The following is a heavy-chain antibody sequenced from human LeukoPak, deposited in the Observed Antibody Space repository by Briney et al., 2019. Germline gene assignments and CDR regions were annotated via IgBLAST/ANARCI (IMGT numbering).Heavy chain of an antibody. CDR1: GYTFTSYA. CDR2: INTGNGNT. D-gene: IGHD2-15*01. Sequence: ASVKVSCKASGYTFTSYAMHWVRQAPGQRLEWLGWINTGNGNTKYSQKFQGRVTITRDTSATTAYMELSSLTSEDTAVYYCARDGVAASGFDYWGQGTLVTVSS. CDR3: ARDGVAASGFDY. J-gene: IGHJ4*02. V-gene: IGHV1-3*04.